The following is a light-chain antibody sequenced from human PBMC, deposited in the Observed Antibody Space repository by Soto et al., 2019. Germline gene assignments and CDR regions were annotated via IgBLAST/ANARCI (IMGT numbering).Light chain of an antibody. CDR2: GAS. CDR1: QSISSF. V-gene: IGKV3-20*01. J-gene: IGKJ1*01. CDR3: QQYGSSST. Sequence: EIVLTHSPATLSFSPVERATLSCRASQSISSFLAWYQQKPGQAPRLLIYGASSRATGIPDRFSGSGSGTDFTLTISRLETEDFAVYYCQQYGSSSTFGQGTKVDIK.